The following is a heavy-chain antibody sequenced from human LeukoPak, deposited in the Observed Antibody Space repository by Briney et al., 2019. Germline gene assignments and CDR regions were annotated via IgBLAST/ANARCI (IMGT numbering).Heavy chain of an antibody. Sequence: LGESLKISCKGSGYSFTSYWIGWVRQMPGKGLEWMGIIYPGDSDTRYSPSFQGQVTISADKSISTAYLQWSSLKASDTAMYYCSRPITMVRGVIKYYYGMDVWGQGTTVTVSS. CDR3: SRPITMVRGVIKYYYGMDV. V-gene: IGHV5-51*01. CDR1: GYSFTSYW. D-gene: IGHD3-10*01. J-gene: IGHJ6*02. CDR2: IYPGDSDT.